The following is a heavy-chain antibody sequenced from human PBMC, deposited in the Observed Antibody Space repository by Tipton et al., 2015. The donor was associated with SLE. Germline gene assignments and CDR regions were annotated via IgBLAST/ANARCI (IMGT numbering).Heavy chain of an antibody. V-gene: IGHV4-59*02. CDR3: ARDALRLIGNPSWYFDL. Sequence: TLSLTCTVSGGSVSSNFWTWIRQPPGKALQWIGYFSYTGGSNYNPSLKSRVSMSVDMSKNQFSLKLSSVTAADTAVYYCARDALRLIGNPSWYFDLWGRGTLVTVSS. CDR2: FSYTGGS. D-gene: IGHD4-23*01. J-gene: IGHJ2*01. CDR1: GGSVSSNF.